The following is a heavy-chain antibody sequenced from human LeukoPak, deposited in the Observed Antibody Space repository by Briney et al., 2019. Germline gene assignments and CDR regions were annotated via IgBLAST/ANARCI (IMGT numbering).Heavy chain of an antibody. CDR3: VRDIKYEMDY. CDR1: GYTFISYG. J-gene: IGHJ4*02. V-gene: IGHV1-18*01. Sequence: ASVKVSCKTSGYTFISYGISWVRQAPGQGLEWMAWINGYNAQTNYAQNFQGRVTVTTDTSTSTAYMELRNLRSDDTAIYHCVRDIKYEMDYWGQGTLVTVSS. D-gene: IGHD1-14*01. CDR2: INGYNAQT.